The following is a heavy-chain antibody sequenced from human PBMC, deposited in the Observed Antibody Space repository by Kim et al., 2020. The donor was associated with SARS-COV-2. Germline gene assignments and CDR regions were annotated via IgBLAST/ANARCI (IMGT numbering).Heavy chain of an antibody. V-gene: IGHV4-39*01. Sequence: SETLSLTCTVSGGSISSSSYYWGWIRQPPGKGLEWIGSIYYSGSTYYNPSLKSRVTISVDTSKNQFSLKLSSVTAADTAVYYCARRITGTTRVINWFDPCGQGTLVTVSS. CDR1: GGSISSSSYY. CDR3: ARRITGTTRVINWFDP. CDR2: IYYSGST. J-gene: IGHJ5*02. D-gene: IGHD1-20*01.